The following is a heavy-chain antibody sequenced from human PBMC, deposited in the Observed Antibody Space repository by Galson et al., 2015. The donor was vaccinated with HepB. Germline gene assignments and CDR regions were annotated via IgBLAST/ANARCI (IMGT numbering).Heavy chain of an antibody. Sequence: SLRLSCAASGFTFDDYGMHWVRQVPGKGLEWVSLISWDASETHYAESVRGRFTISRDNSKKSLYLQMNSLRPEDTALYYCAKSLVGVSYGLDVWGQGTPVTVSS. CDR2: ISWDASET. CDR3: AKSLVGVSYGLDV. D-gene: IGHD3-10*01. J-gene: IGHJ6*02. CDR1: GFTFDDYG. V-gene: IGHV3-43*01.